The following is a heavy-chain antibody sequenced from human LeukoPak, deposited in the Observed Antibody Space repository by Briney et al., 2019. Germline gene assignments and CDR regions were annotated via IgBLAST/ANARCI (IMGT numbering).Heavy chain of an antibody. CDR3: ARHDGRGGATMGAFDF. Sequence: SETLSLTCTVSGGSISGSSYSWGWIRQPPGKGLEWIGSVYYGGTIYYNPPLNSRATISADTSKNQFSLQLNSVTAADTAFYYCARHDGRGGATMGAFDFWGQGSLVTVSS. V-gene: IGHV4-39*01. D-gene: IGHD5-12*01. CDR1: GGSISGSSYS. J-gene: IGHJ5*01. CDR2: VYYGGTI.